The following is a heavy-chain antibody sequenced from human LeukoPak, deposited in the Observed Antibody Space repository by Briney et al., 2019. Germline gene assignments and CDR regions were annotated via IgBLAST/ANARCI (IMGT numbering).Heavy chain of an antibody. CDR1: GFTFSSYA. V-gene: IGHV3-33*08. CDR3: ASWPGSYPNTYYYHGMDV. Sequence: GGSLRLSCAASGFTFSSYAMSWVRQAPGKGLEWVAVIWYDGSNKYYADSVKGRFTISRDNSKNTLYLQMNSLRAEDTAVYYCASWPGSYPNTYYYHGMDVWGQGTTVTVSS. D-gene: IGHD3-10*01. CDR2: IWYDGSNK. J-gene: IGHJ6*02.